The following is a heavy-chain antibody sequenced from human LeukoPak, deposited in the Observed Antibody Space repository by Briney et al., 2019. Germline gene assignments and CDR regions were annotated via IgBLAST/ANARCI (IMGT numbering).Heavy chain of an antibody. CDR1: GFTFSNYE. CDR2: IDNSDSTI. Sequence: GGSLRLSCAASGFTFSNYEMHWVRQVPGKGLEWVSYIDNSDSTIYYADSVKGRFTISRDNAKNSLYLQMNSLRAEDTAVYYCARDSGGSSPFDYWGQGTLVTVSS. D-gene: IGHD2-15*01. J-gene: IGHJ4*02. CDR3: ARDSGGSSPFDY. V-gene: IGHV3-48*03.